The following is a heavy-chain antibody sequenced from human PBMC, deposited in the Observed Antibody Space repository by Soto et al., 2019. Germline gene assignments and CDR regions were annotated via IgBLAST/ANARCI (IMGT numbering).Heavy chain of an antibody. CDR3: GRGRSGQIVVFY. J-gene: IGHJ4*02. D-gene: IGHD1-26*01. V-gene: IGHV1-2*02. CDR1: GYTFTGYY. Sequence: ASVKVSCKASGYTFTGYYMHWVRQAPGQGLEWMGEIGPESGATRYAQKFQGRVTMTRDTSITTVYMELKNLSPDDTAVYYCGRGRSGQIVVFYWGQGTPVTVSS. CDR2: IGPESGAT.